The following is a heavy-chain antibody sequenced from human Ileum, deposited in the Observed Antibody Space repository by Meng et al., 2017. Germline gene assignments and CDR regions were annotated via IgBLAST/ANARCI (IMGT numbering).Heavy chain of an antibody. Sequence: GGSLRLSCAASGFTFSSYWMSWVRQAPGKGLEWVATIKQDGGDKYYVNSVKGRFTISRDNAKNSLYLQMDSLRAEDTALYYCARAGVAVSGRVFDSWGQGDLVNVSS. D-gene: IGHD6-19*01. J-gene: IGHJ4*02. CDR3: ARAGVAVSGRVFDS. CDR2: IKQDGGDK. CDR1: GFTFSSYW. V-gene: IGHV3-7*01.